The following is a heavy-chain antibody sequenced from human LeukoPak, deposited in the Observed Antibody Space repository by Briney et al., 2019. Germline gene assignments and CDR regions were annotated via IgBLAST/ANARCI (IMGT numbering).Heavy chain of an antibody. CDR1: GGSISSSSYY. D-gene: IGHD2-15*01. CDR3: ASGIVVVVALDY. CDR2: IYYSGST. J-gene: IGHJ4*02. Sequence: SETLSLTCTVSGGSISSSSYYWGWIRQPPGKGLEWIGSIYYSGSTYYNPSLKSRVTISVDTSKNQFSLKLSSVTAADPAAYYCASGIVVVVALDYWGQGTLVTVSS. V-gene: IGHV4-39*01.